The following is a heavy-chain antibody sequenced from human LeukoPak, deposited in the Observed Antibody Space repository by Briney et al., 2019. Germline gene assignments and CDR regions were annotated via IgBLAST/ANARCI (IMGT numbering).Heavy chain of an antibody. V-gene: IGHV3-30*18. J-gene: IGHJ4*02. CDR1: GFTFSTYG. D-gene: IGHD6-13*01. CDR3: AKDAEHSSGWYPEN. CDR2: KLVVGNKK. Sequence: GGSLRLSCAASGFTFSTYGMHWVRRSQGKGLEWVTVKLVVGNKKYYADSVRGRFTISRDNSKNTLYLQMNSLRDEDTAVYYCAKDAEHSSGWYPENWRQGTLVSVCS.